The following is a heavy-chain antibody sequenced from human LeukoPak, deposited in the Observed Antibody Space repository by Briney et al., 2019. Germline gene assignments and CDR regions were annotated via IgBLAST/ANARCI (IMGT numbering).Heavy chain of an antibody. V-gene: IGHV3-30-3*01. Sequence: PGGSLRLSCAVSGFTFSNYAMHWVRQAPGKGLERVAVISYDGSNKYYADSVKGRFSISRDNYRNTLYLQMNSLRVEDTALYYCASGEQQLVLAAFDVWGQGTMVTVSS. CDR2: ISYDGSNK. J-gene: IGHJ3*01. CDR1: GFTFSNYA. CDR3: ASGEQQLVLAAFDV. D-gene: IGHD6-13*01.